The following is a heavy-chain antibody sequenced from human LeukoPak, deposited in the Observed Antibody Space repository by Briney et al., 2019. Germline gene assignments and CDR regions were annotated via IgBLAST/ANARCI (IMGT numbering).Heavy chain of an antibody. CDR2: INSDGSST. D-gene: IGHD3-22*01. CDR1: GFTFSIYY. Sequence: GGSLRLSCAASGFTFSIYYMYWVRQAPGMGLVWVSRINSDGSSTSYADSVKGRFTISRDNAKNTLYLQMNSLRAEDTAVYYCARASYDSSGYYLHYYYYGMDVWGRGTTVTVSS. J-gene: IGHJ6*02. CDR3: ARASYDSSGYYLHYYYYGMDV. V-gene: IGHV3-74*01.